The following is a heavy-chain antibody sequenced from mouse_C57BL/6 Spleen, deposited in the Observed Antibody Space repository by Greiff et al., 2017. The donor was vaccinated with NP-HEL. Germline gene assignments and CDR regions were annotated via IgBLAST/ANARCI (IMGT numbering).Heavy chain of an antibody. J-gene: IGHJ2*01. V-gene: IGHV14-4*01. CDR2: IDPENGDT. CDR1: GFNIKDDY. CDR3: TTWSNYRFDY. D-gene: IGHD2-5*01. Sequence: VQLKQSGAELVRPGASVKLSCTASGFNIKDDYMHWVKQRPEQGLEWIGWIDPENGDTEYASKFQGKATITADTSSNTAYLQLSSLTSEDTAVYYCTTWSNYRFDYWGQGTTLTVSS.